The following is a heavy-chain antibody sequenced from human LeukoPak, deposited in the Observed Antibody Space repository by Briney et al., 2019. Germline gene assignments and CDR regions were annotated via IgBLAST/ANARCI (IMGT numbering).Heavy chain of an antibody. V-gene: IGHV4-59*01. CDR1: GGSISSYY. D-gene: IGHD3-10*01. CDR3: ARLLDYYGSGSSEFDY. J-gene: IGHJ4*02. Sequence: KPSETLSLTCTVSGGSISSYYWSWIRQPPGKGLEWIGYIYYSGSTNYNPSLKSRVTISVDTSKNQFSLKLSSVTAADTVVYYCARLLDYYGSGSSEFDYRGQGTLVTVSS. CDR2: IYYSGST.